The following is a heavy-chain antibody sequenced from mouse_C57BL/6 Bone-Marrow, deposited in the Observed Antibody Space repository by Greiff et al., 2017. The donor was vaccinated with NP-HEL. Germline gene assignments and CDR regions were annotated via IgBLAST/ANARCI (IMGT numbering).Heavy chain of an antibody. J-gene: IGHJ3*01. Sequence: DVQLQESGGGLVQPGGSMKLSCVASGFTFSNYWMNWVRQSPEKGLEWVAQIRLKSDNYATHYAESVKGRFTISRDDSKSSVYLQMNNLRAEDTGIYYCTGYDYAWFAYWGQGTLVTVSA. V-gene: IGHV6-3*01. D-gene: IGHD2-4*01. CDR3: TGYDYAWFAY. CDR2: IRLKSDNYAT. CDR1: GFTFSNYW.